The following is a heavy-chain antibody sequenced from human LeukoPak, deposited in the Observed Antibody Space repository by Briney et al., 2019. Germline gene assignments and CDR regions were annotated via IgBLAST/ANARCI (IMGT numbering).Heavy chain of an antibody. CDR1: GGSFSGYY. D-gene: IGHD2-2*01. Sequence: SETLSLTCAVYGGSFSGYYWSWIRQPPGKGLEWIGEINHSGSTNYNPSLKSRVTISVDTSKNQFSLKLSSVTAADTAVYYCARGREVPAAGYFDYWGQGTLVTVSS. J-gene: IGHJ4*02. CDR2: INHSGST. V-gene: IGHV4-34*01. CDR3: ARGREVPAAGYFDY.